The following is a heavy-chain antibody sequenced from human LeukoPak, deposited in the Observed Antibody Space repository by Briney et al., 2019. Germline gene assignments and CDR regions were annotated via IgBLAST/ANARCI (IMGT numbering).Heavy chain of an antibody. D-gene: IGHD6-13*01. V-gene: IGHV3-23*01. CDR2: ISGSGGST. J-gene: IGHJ4*02. Sequence: PGGSLRLSCAASGFTFSSYAMSWVRQAPGKGLEWVSAISGSGGSTYYADSVKGRFTISRDNSKNTLYLQMNSLRAEDTAVYYCAKEPALDEDWDIIAAAADFDYWGQGTLVTVSS. CDR1: GFTFSSYA. CDR3: AKEPALDEDWDIIAAAADFDY.